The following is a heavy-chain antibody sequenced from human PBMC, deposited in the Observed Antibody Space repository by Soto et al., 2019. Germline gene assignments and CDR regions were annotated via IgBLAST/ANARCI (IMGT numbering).Heavy chain of an antibody. D-gene: IGHD5-12*01. CDR2: INSNGDKT. CDR3: ARAGGYSAYKTGLDP. Sequence: GGSLRLSCAASGFQFRSFALLWVRQAPGKGLEYVSAINSNGDKTYYANSVKGRFIISRDNSKNTVYLQMGSLRADDMAVYYCARAGGYSAYKTGLDPWGQGTLVTVSS. J-gene: IGHJ5*02. V-gene: IGHV3-64*01. CDR1: GFQFRSFA.